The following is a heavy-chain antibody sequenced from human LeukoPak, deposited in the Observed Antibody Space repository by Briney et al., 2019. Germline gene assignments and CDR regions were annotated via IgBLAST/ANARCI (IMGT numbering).Heavy chain of an antibody. D-gene: IGHD2-2*01. V-gene: IGHV3-23*01. Sequence: GGSLRLSCAASGFTFSSYAMSWARQAPGKGLEWVSAISGSGGSTYCADSVKGRFTISRDNSKNTLYLQMNSLRAEDTAVYYCATRGGRYCSSTSCYPTSGYYFDYWGREPWSPSPQ. CDR3: ATRGGRYCSSTSCYPTSGYYFDY. CDR1: GFTFSSYA. CDR2: ISGSGGST. J-gene: IGHJ4*02.